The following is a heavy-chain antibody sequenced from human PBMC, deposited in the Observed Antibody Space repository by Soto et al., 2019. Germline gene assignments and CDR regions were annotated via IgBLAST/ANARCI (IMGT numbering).Heavy chain of an antibody. CDR3: ATNLGDIDY. CDR1: GYTFTSYG. CDR2: ISAYNGNT. V-gene: IGHV1-18*01. J-gene: IGHJ4*02. D-gene: IGHD1-26*01. Sequence: ASVKVSCKASGYTFTSYGISWVRQAPGQGLEWMGCISAYNGNTNYAQKLQGRVTMTTDTSTDTGYMELSSLRSEDTAVYYCATNLGDIDYWGRGTLVTVSS.